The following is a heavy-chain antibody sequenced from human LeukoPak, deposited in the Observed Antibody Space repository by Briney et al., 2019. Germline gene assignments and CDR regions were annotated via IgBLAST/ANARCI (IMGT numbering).Heavy chain of an antibody. J-gene: IGHJ4*02. CDR3: ARVDYADYAPNFDY. CDR1: GFTFSRYS. CDR2: ISSSGTYM. Sequence: GGSLRLSCAVSGFTFSRYSMNWVRQAPGKWLEWVSSISSSGTYMFYADSVKGRCTISRDNAKNSLYLQINSLRADDTAVYYCARVDYADYAPNFDYWGQGTLVTVSS. V-gene: IGHV3-21*01. D-gene: IGHD4-17*01.